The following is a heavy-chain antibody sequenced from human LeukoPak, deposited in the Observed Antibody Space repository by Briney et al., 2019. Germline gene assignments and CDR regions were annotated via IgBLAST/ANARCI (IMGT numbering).Heavy chain of an antibody. V-gene: IGHV3-64*01. J-gene: IGHJ4*02. CDR3: SRDRAYGSRGWFFDYYDY. Sequence: GGSLRLSCVASGFMFSDYAMHWIRQAPGKGLEFVSAICTDGSSTFHANSVKGRFTISRDNSKNTLYLQMCSLRAEDMAVSYCSRDRAYGSRGWFFDYYDYWGQGSLVTVSS. D-gene: IGHD6-19*01. CDR2: ICTDGSST. CDR1: GFMFSDYA.